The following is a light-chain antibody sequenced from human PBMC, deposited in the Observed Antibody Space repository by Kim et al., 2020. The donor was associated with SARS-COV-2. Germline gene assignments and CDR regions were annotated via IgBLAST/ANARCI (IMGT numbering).Light chain of an antibody. CDR1: SRDVGGNNY. Sequence: GQSVTNACTGTSRDVGGNNYVAWYQQNPGKAPKHMIYEVSKRPSGVPDRFSGSKSGNTASLTVSGLQAEDEADYYCSSYAGSNNWVFGGGTQLTVL. CDR2: EVS. J-gene: IGLJ3*02. V-gene: IGLV2-8*01. CDR3: SSYAGSNNWV.